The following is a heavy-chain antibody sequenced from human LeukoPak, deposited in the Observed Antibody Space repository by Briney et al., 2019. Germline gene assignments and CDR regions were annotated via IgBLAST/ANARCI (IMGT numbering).Heavy chain of an antibody. CDR2: ISWTSGTL. Sequence: GRSLRLSCAASGFTFDDYAMYWVRQAPGKGLEWVSGISWTSGTLGYADSVKGRFTISRDNAKNSLYLQMNSLRAEDTALYYCAKDIPPRSSGWSYYFDYWGQGTLVTVSS. J-gene: IGHJ4*02. CDR3: AKDIPPRSSGWSYYFDY. D-gene: IGHD6-19*01. CDR1: GFTFDDYA. V-gene: IGHV3-9*01.